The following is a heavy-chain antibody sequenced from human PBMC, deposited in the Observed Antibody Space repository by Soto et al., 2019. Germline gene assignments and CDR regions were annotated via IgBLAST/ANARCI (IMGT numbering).Heavy chain of an antibody. Sequence: ASVKVSCKASGYDFTAYDINWVRQASGQGLEWMGWMNPINGATGSARRFQGRVSMTRNTATGTAYLELTSLRSDDSAVYYCGRGPSPRAPAGGTPYYYAMDVWGQGSTVTVSS. J-gene: IGHJ6*02. CDR3: GRGPSPRAPAGGTPYYYAMDV. V-gene: IGHV1-8*02. CDR1: GYDFTAYD. D-gene: IGHD6-13*01. CDR2: MNPINGAT.